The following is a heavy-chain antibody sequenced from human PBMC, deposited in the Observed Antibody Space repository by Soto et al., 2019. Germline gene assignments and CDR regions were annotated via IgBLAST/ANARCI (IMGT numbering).Heavy chain of an antibody. Sequence: GGSLRLSCAASGFTFSNAWMSWVRQAPGKGLEWVGRIKSKTDGGTTDYAAPVKGRFTISRDDSKNTLYLQMNSLKTEDTAVYYCTTDFRWGPKYCSGGSCYSQVDYWGQGTLVTVSS. V-gene: IGHV3-15*01. CDR1: GFTFSNAW. CDR2: IKSKTDGGTT. D-gene: IGHD2-15*01. J-gene: IGHJ4*02. CDR3: TTDFRWGPKYCSGGSCYSQVDY.